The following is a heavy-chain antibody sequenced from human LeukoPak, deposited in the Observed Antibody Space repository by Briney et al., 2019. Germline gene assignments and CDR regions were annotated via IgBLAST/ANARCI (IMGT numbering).Heavy chain of an antibody. J-gene: IGHJ4*02. CDR2: ISSDGSST. V-gene: IGHV3-74*01. Sequence: PGGSLRLSCAASGFTFSSHWMHWVRQAPGKGLVWDTRISSDGSSTSYADSVKGRFTISRDNAKNTLYLQMSSLRAEDTAMYYCARISLSGWVNDHWGQGTLVTVSS. CDR1: GFTFSSHW. D-gene: IGHD6-19*01. CDR3: ARISLSGWVNDH.